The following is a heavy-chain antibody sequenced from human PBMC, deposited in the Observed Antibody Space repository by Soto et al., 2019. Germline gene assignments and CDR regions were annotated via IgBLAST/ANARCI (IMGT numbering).Heavy chain of an antibody. Sequence: QVQLVQSGAEAKKPGSSVKVSCKTSGGTFSSYAISWVRQAPGQGPEWMGGSVPLFRTTYYAQEFQGRVTITAEQSRYSVSMELSGLRSGDTDVYYCARGGYSSTWSNLLDRSGLDVWGQGTPVTVSS. CDR3: ARGGYSSTWSNLLDRSGLDV. V-gene: IGHV1-69*01. J-gene: IGHJ6*02. CDR1: GGTFSSYA. D-gene: IGHD6-13*01. CDR2: SVPLFRTT.